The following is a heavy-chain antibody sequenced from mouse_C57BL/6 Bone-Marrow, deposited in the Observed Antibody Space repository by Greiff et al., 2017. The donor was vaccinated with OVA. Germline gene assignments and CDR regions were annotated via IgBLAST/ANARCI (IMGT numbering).Heavy chain of an antibody. CDR1: GFTFSDAW. Sequence: EVMLVESGGGLVQPGGSMKLSCAASGFTFSDAWMDWVRQSPEKGLEWVAEIRNKANNHATYYAESVKGRFTISRDDSKSSVYLQMNSLRAEDTGIYYCTRNHYYGSSYWYFDVWGTGTTVTVSS. CDR2: IRNKANNHAT. V-gene: IGHV6-6*01. CDR3: TRNHYYGSSYWYFDV. J-gene: IGHJ1*03. D-gene: IGHD1-1*01.